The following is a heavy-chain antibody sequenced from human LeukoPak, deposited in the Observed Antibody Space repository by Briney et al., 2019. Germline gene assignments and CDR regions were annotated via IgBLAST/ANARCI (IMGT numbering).Heavy chain of an antibody. Sequence: GESLKISCKGSGYVLTNYWIGWVRQMPGKGLEWMGIIYPGDSDIRYSPSFQGQVTISADKSISTAYLQWSSLKASDTAMYYCARRVGASQRGFDYWGQGTLVTVSS. CDR1: GYVLTNYW. V-gene: IGHV5-51*01. CDR3: ARRVGASQRGFDY. D-gene: IGHD1-26*01. J-gene: IGHJ4*02. CDR2: IYPGDSDI.